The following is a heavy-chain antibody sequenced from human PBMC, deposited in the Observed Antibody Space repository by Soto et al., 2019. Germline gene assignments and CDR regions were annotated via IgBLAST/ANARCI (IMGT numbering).Heavy chain of an antibody. D-gene: IGHD3-22*01. CDR1: GFTFSSHG. CDR2: ISFDGSNT. CDR3: ANGDSSGYEYFQN. Sequence: QVQLVESGGGVVQPGRSLRLSCVASGFTFSSHGMHWVRQAPGKGLEWVTVISFDGSNTHYADSVKGRFTISRDNSKNTLYLQMNSLRAEDTAAYYCANGDSSGYEYFQNWGQGTLVTVSS. V-gene: IGHV3-30*18. J-gene: IGHJ1*01.